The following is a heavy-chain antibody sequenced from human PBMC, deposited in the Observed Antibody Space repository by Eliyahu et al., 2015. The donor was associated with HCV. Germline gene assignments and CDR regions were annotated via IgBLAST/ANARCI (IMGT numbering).Heavy chain of an antibody. V-gene: IGHV3-30*18. CDR1: GFSFGIFG. D-gene: IGHD3-10*01. J-gene: IGHJ3*02. Sequence: QVQLVESGGGVVQPGRSXXLSCAXSGFSFGIFGMHWVRPAPGKGLEWLAVITYDGSNKYYADSVKGRFTISRDNSKNTLFLQLNSLRGEDTAVYYCAKDRSNYGADIWGQGTMVTVSS. CDR3: AKDRSNYGADI. CDR2: ITYDGSNK.